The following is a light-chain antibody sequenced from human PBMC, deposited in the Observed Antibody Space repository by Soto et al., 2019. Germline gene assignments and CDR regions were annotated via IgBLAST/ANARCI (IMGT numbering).Light chain of an antibody. CDR2: ETS. Sequence: DTQMTQSPSTLSASVGDRVTITCRASQNISPWLAWYQQKPGKAPSLLIYETSSLENGVPSRFSGSGSGKEFSLTISSLQPDDSATYYCQQYNSGWTFGQGTKVDNK. CDR1: QNISPW. V-gene: IGKV1-5*03. CDR3: QQYNSGWT. J-gene: IGKJ1*01.